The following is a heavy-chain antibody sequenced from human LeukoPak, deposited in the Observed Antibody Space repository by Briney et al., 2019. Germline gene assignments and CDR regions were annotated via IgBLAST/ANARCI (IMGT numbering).Heavy chain of an antibody. V-gene: IGHV3-30-3*01. Sequence: GGSLRLSCAASGRSFSNYAMYWVRQAPGKGLEWVAFISYAGSNKYYADSVKGRFTISRDTSKNTLYLQMNSLRAEDTAVYYGARDGARRKSSSGHWGFYYWGEGTLVTVSS. J-gene: IGHJ4*02. CDR1: GRSFSNYA. D-gene: IGHD6-13*01. CDR3: ARDGARRKSSSGHWGFYY. CDR2: ISYAGSNK.